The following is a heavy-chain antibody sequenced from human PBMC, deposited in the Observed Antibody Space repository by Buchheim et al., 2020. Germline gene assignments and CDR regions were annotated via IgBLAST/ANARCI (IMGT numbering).Heavy chain of an antibody. J-gene: IGHJ4*02. CDR2: ISGLGGSP. Sequence: EVQLLESGGGLVQPGGSLRLSCPAPGLTFSSYAMSWVRQAPGKGLEWVSAISGLGGSPYYADPVKARFTISRDNSKNTLYLQMNSLRAEDTAVYYCAKDQRITMIVVVIGYYFDYWGQGTL. V-gene: IGHV3-23*01. CDR1: GLTFSSYA. D-gene: IGHD3-22*01. CDR3: AKDQRITMIVVVIGYYFDY.